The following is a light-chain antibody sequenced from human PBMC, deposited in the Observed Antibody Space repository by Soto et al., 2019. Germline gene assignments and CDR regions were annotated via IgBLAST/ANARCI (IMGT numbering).Light chain of an antibody. V-gene: IGLV3-1*01. CDR1: KLGDKY. CDR2: QDS. Sequence: SYELTQPPSVSVSPGQTASITCSGDKLGDKYACWYQQKPGQSPVLVIYQDSKRPSGIPERFSGSNSGNTATLTISGTQAMDEADYYCLAWDSSTGVFGTGTKLTVL. CDR3: LAWDSSTGV. J-gene: IGLJ1*01.